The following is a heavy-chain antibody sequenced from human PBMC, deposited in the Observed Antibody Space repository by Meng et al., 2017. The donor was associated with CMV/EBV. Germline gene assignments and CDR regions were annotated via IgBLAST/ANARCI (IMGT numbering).Heavy chain of an antibody. J-gene: IGHJ4*02. V-gene: IGHV3-74*03. Sequence: GSLRLSCEDSGFSFSSYWMHWVRQAPGKGLVWVSGINRDATTTMYADSVKGRFTISRDNAKNTLYLQMNGLRAEDTAVYYCARAYDEWGRGTLVTVSS. CDR3: ARAYDE. CDR1: GFSFSSYW. CDR2: INRDATTT.